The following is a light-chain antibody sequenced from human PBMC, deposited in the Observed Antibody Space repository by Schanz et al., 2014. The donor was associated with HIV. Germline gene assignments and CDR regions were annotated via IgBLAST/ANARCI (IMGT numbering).Light chain of an antibody. CDR3: SSYAGTTTFVV. J-gene: IGLJ2*01. Sequence: QSALTQPPSASGSPGQSVTISCTGTSRDVGGYNYVSWYQQHPDKAPKLIIYEGTKRPSGVSDRFSGSKSGNTASLTISGLQAEDEADYYCSSYAGTTTFVVFGGGTKLTVL. V-gene: IGLV2-8*01. CDR2: EGT. CDR1: SRDVGGYNY.